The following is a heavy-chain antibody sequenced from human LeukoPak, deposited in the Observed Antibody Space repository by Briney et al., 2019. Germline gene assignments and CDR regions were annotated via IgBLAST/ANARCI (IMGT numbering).Heavy chain of an antibody. Sequence: GGSLRLSCAASGFTFSSYAMHWVRQAPGKGLEWVAVISYDGSNKYYADSVKGRFTISRDNSKNTLYLQMNSLRAEDTAVYYCAKCLVATIYYYYGMDVWGQGTTVTVSS. D-gene: IGHD5-12*01. CDR1: GFTFSSYA. J-gene: IGHJ6*02. V-gene: IGHV3-30*18. CDR2: ISYDGSNK. CDR3: AKCLVATIYYYYGMDV.